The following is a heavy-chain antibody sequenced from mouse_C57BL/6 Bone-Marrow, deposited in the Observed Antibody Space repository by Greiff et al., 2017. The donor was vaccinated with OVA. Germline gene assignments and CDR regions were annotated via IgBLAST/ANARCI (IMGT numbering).Heavy chain of an antibody. CDR1: GYTFTDYN. V-gene: IGHV1-18*01. D-gene: IGHD1-1*01. J-gene: IGHJ4*01. CDR3: ARDTTVEDYYAMDY. CDR2: INPNNGGT. Sequence: VQQQQSGPELVKPGASVKIPCKASGYTFTDYNMDWVKQSHGKSLEWIGDINPNNGGTIYNQKFKGKATLTVDKSSSTAYMELRSLTSEDTAVYYCARDTTVEDYYAMDYWGQGTSVTVSS.